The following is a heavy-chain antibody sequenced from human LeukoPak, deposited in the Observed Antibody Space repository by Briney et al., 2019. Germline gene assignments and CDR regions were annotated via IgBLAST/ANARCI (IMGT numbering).Heavy chain of an antibody. Sequence: GGSLRLSCAASGFTLSSSGMHWVRQAPGKGLVWVAVIWGDENHKYYGDSVRGRFTISRDNAKNTLYLQMDSLRVEDTAVYYCARDVGSAPFDYWGQGTLVTVSS. CDR2: IWGDENHK. CDR3: ARDVGSAPFDY. V-gene: IGHV3-33*01. J-gene: IGHJ4*02. CDR1: GFTLSSSG. D-gene: IGHD6-25*01.